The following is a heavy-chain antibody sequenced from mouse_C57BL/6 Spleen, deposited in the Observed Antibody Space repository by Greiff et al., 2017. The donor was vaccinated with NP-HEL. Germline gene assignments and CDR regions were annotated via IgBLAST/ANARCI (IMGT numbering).Heavy chain of an antibody. Sequence: EVQRVESGGGLVKPGGSLKLSCAASGFTFSDYGMHWVRQAPEKGLEWVAYISSGSSTIYYADTVKGRFTISRDNAKNTLFLQMTSLRSEDTAMYYCARPHYYGSSYFAYWGQGTLVTVSA. CDR2: ISSGSSTI. V-gene: IGHV5-17*01. J-gene: IGHJ3*01. CDR1: GFTFSDYG. CDR3: ARPHYYGSSYFAY. D-gene: IGHD1-1*01.